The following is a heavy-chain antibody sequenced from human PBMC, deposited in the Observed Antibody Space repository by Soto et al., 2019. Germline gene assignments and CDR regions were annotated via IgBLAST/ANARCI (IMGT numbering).Heavy chain of an antibody. CDR3: ARVPPYGDYYYYGMDV. CDR1: EGSFTSFC. J-gene: IGHJ6*02. V-gene: IGHV5-10-1*01. Sequence: KGAEGSFTSFCSSWVSQMTGKGLEWMGRIDPSDSYTNYSPSFQGHVTISADKSISTAYLQWSSLKASDTAMYYCARVPPYGDYYYYGMDVWGQGTTVTVSS. CDR2: IDPSDSYT. D-gene: IGHD4-17*01.